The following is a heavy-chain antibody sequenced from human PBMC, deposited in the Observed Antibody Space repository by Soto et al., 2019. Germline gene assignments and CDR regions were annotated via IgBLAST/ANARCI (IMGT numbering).Heavy chain of an antibody. CDR2: IIPPFDTP. Sequence: GASVKVSCKASGGTFNNYVFTWVRQAPGQGLERMGGIIPPFDTPYAVQKFVGRVTMTADESSATVYMELSSMTSEDTAVYFCTADEQYRELFNVWGPRTTVTVSS. D-gene: IGHD3-10*01. J-gene: IGHJ6*02. V-gene: IGHV1-69*13. CDR3: TADEQYRELFNV. CDR1: GGTFNNYV.